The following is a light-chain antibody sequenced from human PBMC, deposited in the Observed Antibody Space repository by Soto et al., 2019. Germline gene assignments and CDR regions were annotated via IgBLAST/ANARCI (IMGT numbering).Light chain of an antibody. CDR1: SSDVGAYNY. Sequence: QSVLTQPASVSGSPGQSITISCTGTSSDVGAYNYVSWYQQHPGKAPKLMIFEVSDRPSGVSNCFSGSKSGNTASLTISGLQAEDEADYYCSSYTSSNTLVFGGGTKVTVL. V-gene: IGLV2-14*01. CDR3: SSYTSSNTLV. CDR2: EVS. J-gene: IGLJ2*01.